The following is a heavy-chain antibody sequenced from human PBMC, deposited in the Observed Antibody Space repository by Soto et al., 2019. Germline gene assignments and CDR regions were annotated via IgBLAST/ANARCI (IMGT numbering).Heavy chain of an antibody. CDR2: ISGSGGST. V-gene: IGHV3-23*01. CDR3: AKVYRCSSTSCRYYYYYYYMDV. CDR1: GFTFSSYA. Sequence: GGSLRLSCAASGFTFSSYAMSWVRQAPGKGLEWVSAISGSGGSTYYADSVKGRFTISRDNSKNTLYLQMNSLRAEDTAVYYCAKVYRCSSTSCRYYYYYYYMDVWGKGTTVTVSS. D-gene: IGHD2-2*01. J-gene: IGHJ6*03.